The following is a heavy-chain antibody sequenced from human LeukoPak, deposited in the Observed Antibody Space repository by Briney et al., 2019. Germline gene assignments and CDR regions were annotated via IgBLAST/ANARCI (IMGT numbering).Heavy chain of an antibody. CDR3: ARRGSSWYVY. Sequence: PSETLSLTCTVSGGSISSSSYYWSWIRQPPGKGLEWIGEINHSGSTNYNPSLKSRVTISVDTSKNQFSLKLSSVTAADTAVYYCARRGSSWYVYWGQGTLVTVSS. V-gene: IGHV4-39*07. CDR1: GGSISSSSYY. D-gene: IGHD6-13*01. J-gene: IGHJ4*02. CDR2: INHSGST.